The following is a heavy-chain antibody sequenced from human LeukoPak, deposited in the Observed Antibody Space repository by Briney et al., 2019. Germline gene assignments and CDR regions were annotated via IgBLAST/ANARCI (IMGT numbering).Heavy chain of an antibody. CDR3: AKDVGAVVRGVKPKMGNYYYYGMDV. CDR1: GFTFDDYA. J-gene: IGHJ6*02. CDR2: ISWNSGSI. D-gene: IGHD3-10*01. V-gene: IGHV3-9*01. Sequence: GRSLRLSCAASGFTFDDYALHWVRQAPGKGLEWVSGISWNSGSIGYADSVKGRFTISRDNAKNSLYLQMNSLRAEDTALYYCAKDVGAVVRGVKPKMGNYYYYGMDVWGQGTTVTVSS.